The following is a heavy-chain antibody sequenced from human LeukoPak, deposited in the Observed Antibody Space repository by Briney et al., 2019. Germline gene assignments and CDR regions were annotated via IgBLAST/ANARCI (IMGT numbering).Heavy chain of an antibody. J-gene: IGHJ6*04. Sequence: SETLSLTCTVSGGSISSSSYYWGWIRQPPGKGLEWIGYIYHSGSTYYNPSLKSRVTISVDRSKNQFSLKLSSVTAADTAVYYCARWTYYDFWSGYWNVWGKGTTVTVSS. V-gene: IGHV4-39*07. D-gene: IGHD3-3*01. CDR1: GGSISSSSYY. CDR2: IYHSGST. CDR3: ARWTYYDFWSGYWNV.